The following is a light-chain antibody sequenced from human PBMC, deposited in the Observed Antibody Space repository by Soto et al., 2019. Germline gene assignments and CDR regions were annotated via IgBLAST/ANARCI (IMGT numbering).Light chain of an antibody. Sequence: DIQMTQSPSTLSASVGDRVSITCRAIQSISRQLAWYQQKPGKAPNLLIYQASNLDTGVPSRFTGSGSGTEFTLTISSLLTDDLATDICLQYQSYWTFGQGTKVVVK. CDR1: QSISRQ. V-gene: IGKV1-5*03. J-gene: IGKJ1*01. CDR3: LQYQSYWT. CDR2: QAS.